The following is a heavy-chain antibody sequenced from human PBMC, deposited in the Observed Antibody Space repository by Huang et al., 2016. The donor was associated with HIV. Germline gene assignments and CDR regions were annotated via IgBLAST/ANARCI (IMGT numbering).Heavy chain of an antibody. CDR2: ISDCGSSK. J-gene: IGHJ4*02. Sequence: QVQLVESGGGVVQPGRSLRLSCAAFGFTFNKFDMHWVRQAPGTGLEWVAIISDCGSSKDQADSVKGRFTISSDNSKNTVYLQMNSLRVEDTAVYYCAKDGRGSGTYYDYFEYWGQGTLVTVSS. CDR3: AKDGRGSGTYYDYFEY. D-gene: IGHD1-26*01. CDR1: GFTFNKFD. V-gene: IGHV3-30*18.